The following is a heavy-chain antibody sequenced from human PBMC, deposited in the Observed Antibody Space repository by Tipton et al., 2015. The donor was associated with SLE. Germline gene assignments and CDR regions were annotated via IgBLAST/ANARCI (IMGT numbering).Heavy chain of an antibody. D-gene: IGHD3-10*01. CDR2: IYYSGHT. J-gene: IGHJ4*02. CDR3: ARPPGTYPTGDY. V-gene: IGHV4-59*08. CDR1: GGSISNYY. Sequence: TLSLTCTVSGGSISNYYWSWIRQSPGKGLEWIGYIYYSGHTDYNPSLKSRVTLPVDTSKSQFSFSLKLTSVTAADTAVYYCARPPGTYPTGDYWGQGTLVTVSS.